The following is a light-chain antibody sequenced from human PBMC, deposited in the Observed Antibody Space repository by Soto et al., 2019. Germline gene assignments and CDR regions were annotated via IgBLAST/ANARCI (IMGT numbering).Light chain of an antibody. V-gene: IGKV3-20*01. CDR3: QQYGSSQT. CDR1: QSVSNSY. J-gene: IGKJ1*01. CDR2: DAS. Sequence: EIVLTQSPGTLSLSPGERATLSCRASQSVSNSYLAWYQQKPGQAPRLVIYDASTRATGFPDRFSGSGSGTHFTLTINRLEPEDCAVYYCQQYGSSQTLGQGTKVDIK.